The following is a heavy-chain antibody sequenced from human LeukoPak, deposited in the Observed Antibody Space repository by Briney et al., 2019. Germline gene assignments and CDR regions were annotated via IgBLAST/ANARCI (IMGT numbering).Heavy chain of an antibody. CDR2: ISWNSGSR. CDR1: GFTFDDYA. D-gene: IGHD3-10*01. Sequence: GGSLRLSCAASGFTFDDYAMNWVRQAPGKGLEWVSGISWNSGSRGYADSVKGRFTISRDNAKHSLYLQMKSLRAEDTALYYSAKVVTMVRGVTIPAYYYGMDVGGQGSTVT. CDR3: AKVVTMVRGVTIPAYYYGMDV. J-gene: IGHJ6*01. V-gene: IGHV3-9*01.